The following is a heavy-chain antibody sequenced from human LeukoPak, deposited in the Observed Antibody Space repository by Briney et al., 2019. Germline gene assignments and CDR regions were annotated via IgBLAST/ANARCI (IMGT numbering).Heavy chain of an antibody. Sequence: GGSLRLSCAASGFTFSSYAMTWVRQAPGKGLELVSAITGSGGSTYYADSVKGRFTISSDNSRNTLHLQMNSLRAEDTAVYYCAKGRGDGYNYGGLSDYWGQGTLVTVSS. CDR3: AKGRGDGYNYGGLSDY. CDR1: GFTFSSYA. V-gene: IGHV3-23*01. CDR2: ITGSGGST. J-gene: IGHJ4*02. D-gene: IGHD5-24*01.